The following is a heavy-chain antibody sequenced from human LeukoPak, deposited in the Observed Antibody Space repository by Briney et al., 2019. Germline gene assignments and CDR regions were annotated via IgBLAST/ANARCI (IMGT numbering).Heavy chain of an antibody. Sequence: GGSLRPSCTASGFTFGDYAMSWVRQAPGKGLEWVGFIRSKAYGGTTEYATSVKGRFTISRDDSKSIAYLQMNSLKTEDTAVYYCTSPRRGYSYGYDYWGQGTLVTVSS. V-gene: IGHV3-49*04. CDR2: IRSKAYGGTT. D-gene: IGHD5-18*01. CDR1: GFTFGDYA. CDR3: TSPRRGYSYGYDY. J-gene: IGHJ4*02.